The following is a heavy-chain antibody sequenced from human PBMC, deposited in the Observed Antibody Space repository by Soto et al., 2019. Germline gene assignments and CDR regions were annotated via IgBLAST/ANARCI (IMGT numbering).Heavy chain of an antibody. CDR2: IYYSGST. CDR1: GGSISSYY. J-gene: IGHJ5*02. CDR3: ARVGYYYDSSGYYPPSWFDP. D-gene: IGHD3-22*01. Sequence: TLSLTCTVSGGSISSYYWSWIRQPPGKGLEWIGYIYYSGSTNYNPSLKSRVTISVDTSKNQFSLKLSSVTAADTAVYYCARVGYYYDSSGYYPPSWFDPWGQGTLVTVSS. V-gene: IGHV4-59*01.